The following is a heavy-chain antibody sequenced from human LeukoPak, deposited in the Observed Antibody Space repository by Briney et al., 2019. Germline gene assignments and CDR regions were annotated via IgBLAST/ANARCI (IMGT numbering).Heavy chain of an antibody. J-gene: IGHJ4*02. V-gene: IGHV1-18*01. Sequence: ASVKVSCKASGYPFTTYGITWVRQAPGQGLEWMGWISTSNGDTNYAQKLQGRVTMTTDTSTSTAYMELRSLRSDDTAVYYCARGAKVYYGSGSYYTHFDYWGQGTLVTVSS. D-gene: IGHD3-10*01. CDR1: GYPFTTYG. CDR3: ARGAKVYYGSGSYYTHFDY. CDR2: ISTSNGDT.